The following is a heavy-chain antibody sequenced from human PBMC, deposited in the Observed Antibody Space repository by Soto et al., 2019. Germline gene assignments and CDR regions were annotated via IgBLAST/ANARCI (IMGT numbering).Heavy chain of an antibody. CDR3: ATARMIFMEWQSTGYQHYYYMDV. D-gene: IGHD3-3*01. J-gene: IGHJ6*03. CDR2: IVSGGSK. Sequence: DVQLVESGGGLVQPGGSLRLACGASGLTLSDYSLVWVRQAQGKGLEWVSHIVSGGSKDYTDSVRGRFTISRDDAKNSLYLQMSNLRVEDTAVYYCATARMIFMEWQSTGYQHYYYMDVWGKGTTVTVSS. CDR1: GLTLSDYS. V-gene: IGHV3-48*01.